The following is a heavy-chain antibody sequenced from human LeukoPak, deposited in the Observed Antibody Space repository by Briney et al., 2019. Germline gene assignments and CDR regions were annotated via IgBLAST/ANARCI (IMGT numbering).Heavy chain of an antibody. D-gene: IGHD3-22*01. CDR1: GFTFSSYY. J-gene: IGHJ4*02. CDR2: IRGGTVNT. CDR3: AKGSPNYDIFSPFDY. Sequence: GGSLRLSCAASGFTFSSYYMSWVRQAPGKGLEWVSSIRGGTVNTYYADSVKGRFTISRDNAKNTLYLQMNSLRAEDTAVYYCAKGSPNYDIFSPFDYWGQGTLVTVSS. V-gene: IGHV3-23*01.